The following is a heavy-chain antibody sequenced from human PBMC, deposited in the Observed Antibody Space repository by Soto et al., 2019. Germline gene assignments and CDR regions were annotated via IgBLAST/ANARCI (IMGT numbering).Heavy chain of an antibody. J-gene: IGHJ6*02. CDR2: ISSNGGST. CDR3: VKVPKLVRGVTSYYYYGMDV. D-gene: IGHD3-10*01. CDR1: GFTFSSYA. V-gene: IGHV3-64D*08. Sequence: GGSLRLSCSASGFTFSSYAMHWVRQAPGKGLEYVSAISSNGGSTYYADSVKGRFTISRDNSKNTLYLQMSSLRAEDTAVYYFVKVPKLVRGVTSYYYYGMDVWGQGTTVTVSS.